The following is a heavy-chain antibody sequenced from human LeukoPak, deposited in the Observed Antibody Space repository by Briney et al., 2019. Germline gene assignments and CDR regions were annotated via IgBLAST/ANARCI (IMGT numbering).Heavy chain of an antibody. Sequence: GGSLRLSCAASGFTFSSYGMHWVRQAPGKGLEWVAVISYDGSNKYYADSVKGRFTISRDNSKNTLYLQMDSLRAEDTAVYYCAKDIEEWLVKGGGCFDYWGQGTLVTVSS. CDR2: ISYDGSNK. D-gene: IGHD6-19*01. CDR1: GFTFSSYG. CDR3: AKDIEEWLVKGGGCFDY. J-gene: IGHJ4*02. V-gene: IGHV3-30*18.